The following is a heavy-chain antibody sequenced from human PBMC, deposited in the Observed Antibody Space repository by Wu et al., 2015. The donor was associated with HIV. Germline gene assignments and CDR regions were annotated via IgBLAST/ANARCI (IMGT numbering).Heavy chain of an antibody. CDR2: IIPIFGTA. J-gene: IGHJ4*02. Sequence: QVQLVQSGAEVKKPGSSVKVSCKASGGTFSSYAISWVRQAPGQGLEWMGRIIPIFGTANYAQKFQGRVTITADESTSTAYMELSSLRSEDTAVYYCASPTRYCSGGSCHLGYWGQGTLVTVSS. V-gene: IGHV1-69*13. CDR1: GGTFSSYA. CDR3: ASPTRYCSGGSCHLGY. D-gene: IGHD2-15*01.